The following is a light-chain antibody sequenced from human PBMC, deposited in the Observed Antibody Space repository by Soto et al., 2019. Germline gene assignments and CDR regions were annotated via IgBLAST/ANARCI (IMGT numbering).Light chain of an antibody. CDR3: NSYTSSSTHV. V-gene: IGLV2-14*01. J-gene: IGLJ1*01. CDR1: SSDVGGHNH. CDR2: EVG. Sequence: QSALTQPASVSGSPGQSITISCTGSSSDVGGHNHVSWYQQHPGKAPKLIIYEVGNRPSGVSNRFCGSKSGNTASLTISGVQAEDEADYYCNSYTSSSTHVFGTGTKLTVL.